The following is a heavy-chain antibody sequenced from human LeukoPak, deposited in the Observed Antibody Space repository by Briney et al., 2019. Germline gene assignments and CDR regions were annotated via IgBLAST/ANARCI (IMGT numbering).Heavy chain of an antibody. V-gene: IGHV5-51*01. CDR2: IYPGDSDT. CDR3: ARPSEATISFGYGLGY. Sequence: GESLKISCKGSGYSFTSYWIGWVRQMPGKGLEWRGIIYPGDSDTRYSPSFQGQVTISADKSISTAYLQWSSLKASDTAMYYCARPSEATISFGYGLGYWGQGTLVTVSS. CDR1: GYSFTSYW. D-gene: IGHD5-12*01. J-gene: IGHJ4*02.